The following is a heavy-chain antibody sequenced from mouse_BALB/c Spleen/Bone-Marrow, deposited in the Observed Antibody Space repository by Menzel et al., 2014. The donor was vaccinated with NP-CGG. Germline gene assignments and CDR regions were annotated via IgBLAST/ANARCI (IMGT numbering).Heavy chain of an antibody. CDR1: GYTFTDYE. Sequence: QVQLQQSGAELVRPGASVTLSCKASGYTFTDYEMHWVKQTPVHGLEWIGATDPETGGTAYNQKFKGKATLTADKSSSTAYMELRSLTSEDSAVYYCRAYYRYDGYAMDYWGQGTSVTVSS. J-gene: IGHJ4*01. D-gene: IGHD2-14*01. CDR3: RAYYRYDGYAMDY. CDR2: TDPETGGT. V-gene: IGHV1-15*01.